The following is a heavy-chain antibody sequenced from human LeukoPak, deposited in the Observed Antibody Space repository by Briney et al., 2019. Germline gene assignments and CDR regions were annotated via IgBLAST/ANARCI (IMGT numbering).Heavy chain of an antibody. D-gene: IGHD2-2*01. CDR3: AAGRDIVVVPAAMRVPVSWFDP. V-gene: IGHV1-58*01. CDR1: GFTLTSSA. J-gene: IGHJ5*02. CDR2: IVVGSGNT. Sequence: SVKVSCKASGFTLTSSAVQWVRQARGQRLEWIGWIVVGSGNTNYAQKFQERVTIARDMSTSTAYMELSSLRSEDTAVYYCAAGRDIVVVPAAMRVPVSWFDPWGQGTLVTVSS.